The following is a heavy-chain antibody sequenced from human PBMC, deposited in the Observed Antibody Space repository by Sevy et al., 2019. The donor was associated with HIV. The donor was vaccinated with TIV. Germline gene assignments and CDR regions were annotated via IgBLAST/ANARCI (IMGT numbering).Heavy chain of an antibody. CDR1: GASISSSY. CDR2: LRHSGST. D-gene: IGHD3-10*01. J-gene: IGHJ5*02. Sequence: SETLSLTCTISGASISSSYWSWIRQSPGKGLEWIGNLRHSGSTHFNPSHSSRVTISLDRSKNQFSLSLTSVTAADTAVYFCARLQDYGSGSFSPWFGPWGQGILVTVSS. V-gene: IGHV4-59*01. CDR3: ARLQDYGSGSFSPWFGP.